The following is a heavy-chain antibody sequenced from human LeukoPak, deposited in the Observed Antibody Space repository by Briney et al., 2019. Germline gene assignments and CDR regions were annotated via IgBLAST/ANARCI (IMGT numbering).Heavy chain of an antibody. CDR2: ISSNGGST. D-gene: IGHD6-19*01. V-gene: IGHV3-64*02. CDR3: AKDGDSGGWTTGGMDA. J-gene: IGHJ6*02. CDR1: GFTFSSYA. Sequence: QTGGSLRLSCAASGFTFSSYAMHWVRQAPGKGLEYISAISSNGGSTYYADSVKGRFTISRDKSKNTLSLQMGSLRDEDMAVYYCAKDGDSGGWTTGGMDAWGHGNRVSVSS.